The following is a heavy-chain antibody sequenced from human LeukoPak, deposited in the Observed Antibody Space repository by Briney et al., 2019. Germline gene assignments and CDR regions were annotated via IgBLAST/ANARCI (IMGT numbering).Heavy chain of an antibody. V-gene: IGHV3-21*01. CDR3: ARDFDWLYYTVAPPLFDY. D-gene: IGHD3-9*01. J-gene: IGHJ4*02. CDR2: ISSSSSYI. CDR1: GFTFSSYS. Sequence: PGGSLRLSCAASGFTFSSYSMNWVRQAPGKGLEWVSSISSSSSYIYYADSVKGRFTISRDNAKNSLYLQMNSLRAEDTAVYYCARDFDWLYYTVAPPLFDYWGQGTLVTVSS.